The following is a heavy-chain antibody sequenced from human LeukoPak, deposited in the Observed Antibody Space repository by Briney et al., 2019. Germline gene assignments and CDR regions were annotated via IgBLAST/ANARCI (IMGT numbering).Heavy chain of an antibody. CDR3: ARDPYSGSYGDSYYYYMDV. D-gene: IGHD1-26*01. CDR1: GFTFSSYA. CDR2: ISGSGGRT. J-gene: IGHJ6*03. Sequence: PGGSLRLSCAASGFTFSSYAMSWVRQAPGKGLEWVSVISGSGGRTYYADSVKGRFIISKDISKNTLYLQMNSLRAEDTAIYYCARDPYSGSYGDSYYYYMDVWGKGTTVTISS. V-gene: IGHV3-23*01.